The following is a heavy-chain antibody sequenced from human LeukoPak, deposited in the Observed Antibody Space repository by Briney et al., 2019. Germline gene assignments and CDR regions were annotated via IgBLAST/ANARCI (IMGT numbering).Heavy chain of an antibody. V-gene: IGHV3-74*01. Sequence: GGSLRLSCAGSGFIFSNYWMHWVRQAPGKGLVWVSRIKTDGSTTYYADSVKGRFTVSRDNSKNTLYLQMNSLRAEDTAVYYCAKGVRQWLTPSFDYWGQGTLVTVSS. D-gene: IGHD6-19*01. CDR2: IKTDGSTT. J-gene: IGHJ4*02. CDR1: GFIFSNYW. CDR3: AKGVRQWLTPSFDY.